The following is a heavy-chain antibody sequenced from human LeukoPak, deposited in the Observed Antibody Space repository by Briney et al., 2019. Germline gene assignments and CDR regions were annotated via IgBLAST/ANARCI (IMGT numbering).Heavy chain of an antibody. V-gene: IGHV1-18*01. D-gene: IGHD6-13*01. J-gene: IGHJ1*01. CDR3: ARADGWEAAAGTGGFRFQH. CDR1: GYIFTSYG. CDR2: ISAYNGKT. Sequence: GASVKVSCKASGYIFTSYGISWVRQAPGQGLEWMGWISAYNGKTNYALKLQGRVSMTTDTSTSTAYMELRSLRSDEKAVYYCARADGWEAAAGTGGFRFQHWGQGTLVTVSS.